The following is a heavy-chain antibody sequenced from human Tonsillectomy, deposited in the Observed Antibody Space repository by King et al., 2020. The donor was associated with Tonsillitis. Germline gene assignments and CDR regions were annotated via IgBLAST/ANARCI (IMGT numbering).Heavy chain of an antibody. J-gene: IGHJ4*02. V-gene: IGHV3-33*08. CDR1: GFTFSSYG. Sequence: VQLVESGGGVVQPGRSLRLSCEASGFTFSSYGMHWVRQAPGKGLEWVAVIWYDGSQIYYTDSVKGRFTISRDNSKNTLYLQMNSLRAEDTAVYHCARRGGDSGSYLDYWGQGALVTVSS. CDR2: IWYDGSQI. D-gene: IGHD1-26*01. CDR3: ARRGGDSGSYLDY.